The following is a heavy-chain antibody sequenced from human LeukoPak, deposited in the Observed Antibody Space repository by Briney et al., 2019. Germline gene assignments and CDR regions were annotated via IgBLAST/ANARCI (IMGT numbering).Heavy chain of an antibody. V-gene: IGHV3-30*03. J-gene: IGHJ6*02. CDR2: ISYDASVK. CDR3: ARNGSYYDLLTGLEGLDGLDV. Sequence: SGRSLRLSCAASGFTFSSFGMHWVRQAPGQGLEWVAVISYDASVKYYADSVKGRFTISRDNSKNTLYLQMNSLRAEDTAVYYCARNGSYYDLLTGLEGLDGLDVWGQGTTVTVSS. D-gene: IGHD3-9*01. CDR1: GFTFSSFG.